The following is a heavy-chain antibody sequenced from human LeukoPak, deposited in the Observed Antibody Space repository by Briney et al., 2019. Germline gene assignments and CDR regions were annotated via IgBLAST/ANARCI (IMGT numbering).Heavy chain of an antibody. Sequence: PGGSLRLSCAASGFTFSDYYMNWVRQAPGKGLEWVSSISSSSSYIYYADSVKGRFTISRDNAKNSLYLQMNSLRAEDTAVYYCARDSRGSSWAADFDYWGQGTLVTVSS. CDR3: ARDSRGSSWAADFDY. CDR1: GFTFSDYY. J-gene: IGHJ4*02. CDR2: ISSSSSYI. V-gene: IGHV3-21*01. D-gene: IGHD6-13*01.